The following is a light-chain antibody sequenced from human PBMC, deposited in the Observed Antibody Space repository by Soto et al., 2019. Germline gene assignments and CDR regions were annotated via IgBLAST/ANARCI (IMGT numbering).Light chain of an antibody. V-gene: IGKV3D-20*02. CDR1: QSVSNNY. CDR3: QQRSNWPIT. J-gene: IGKJ5*01. Sequence: EIVLTQSPGTLSLSQVERATLSFRASQSVSNNYLAWYQQKPGQAPRLLIYGASNRATGIPDRFSGSGSGTDFTLTISSLEPEDFAVYYCQQRSNWPITFGRGTRLEIK. CDR2: GAS.